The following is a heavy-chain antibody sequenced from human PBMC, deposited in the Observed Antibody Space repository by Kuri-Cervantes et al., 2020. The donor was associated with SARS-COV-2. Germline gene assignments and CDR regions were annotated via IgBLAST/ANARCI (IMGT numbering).Heavy chain of an antibody. Sequence: ASVKVSCKASGYTFITYGISWVRQAPGQGLEWLGWISVWNRNTDYAQKVQGRVTMTTDTSTSTAYMELRSLRSDDSAVYFCARGYYSHFDYWGQGTLVTVSS. CDR3: ARGYYSHFDY. CDR2: ISVWNRNT. CDR1: GYTFITYG. V-gene: IGHV1-18*04. D-gene: IGHD1-26*01. J-gene: IGHJ4*01.